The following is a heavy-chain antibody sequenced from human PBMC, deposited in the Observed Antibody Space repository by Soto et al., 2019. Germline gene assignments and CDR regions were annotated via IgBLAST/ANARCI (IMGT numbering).Heavy chain of an antibody. D-gene: IGHD4-17*01. Sequence: SETLSLTCTVSGGSISNYYWSWIRQPPGKGLEWIGYIYYSGSINYNPSLKSRVTISEDTSKNQFSLKMSSVTAADTAVYYCARLGGDTTDFDYWGQGTLVTVSS. CDR2: IYYSGSI. CDR3: ARLGGDTTDFDY. J-gene: IGHJ4*02. CDR1: GGSISNYY. V-gene: IGHV4-59*01.